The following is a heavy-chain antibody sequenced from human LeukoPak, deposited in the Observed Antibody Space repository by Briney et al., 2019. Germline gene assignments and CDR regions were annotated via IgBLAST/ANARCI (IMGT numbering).Heavy chain of an antibody. Sequence: SETLSLTCSVYGASLSAYYWSCIRQPPGQGLQWLGEINHSGSTNYNPSLKSRVTLSLDTSKNQFSLKVRSVTAADTAVYYCARGLVTHVGLWNYWGQGSLVTVSS. J-gene: IGHJ4*02. CDR2: INHSGST. CDR3: ARGLVTHVGLWNY. D-gene: IGHD2-21*02. V-gene: IGHV4-34*01. CDR1: GASLSAYY.